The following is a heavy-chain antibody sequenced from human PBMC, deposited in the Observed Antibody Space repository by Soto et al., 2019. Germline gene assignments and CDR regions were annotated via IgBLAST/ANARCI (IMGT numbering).Heavy chain of an antibody. CDR2: IYYSGST. J-gene: IGHJ4*02. V-gene: IGHV4-61*01. D-gene: IGHD1-26*01. Sequence: SETLSLTCTVSGGSVSSGSYYWSWIRQPPGKGLEWIGYIYYSGSTNYNPSFKSRVTISVDTSKNQFSLKLSSVTAADTAVYYCARKAIVGATMYGWYDFDYWGQGTLVTVSS. CDR1: GGSVSSGSYY. CDR3: ARKAIVGATMYGWYDFDY.